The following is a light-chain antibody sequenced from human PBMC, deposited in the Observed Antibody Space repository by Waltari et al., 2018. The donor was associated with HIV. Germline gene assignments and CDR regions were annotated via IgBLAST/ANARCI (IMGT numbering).Light chain of an antibody. V-gene: IGKV1-27*01. CDR3: QKYNSALT. CDR1: QGISNY. J-gene: IGKJ4*01. CDR2: GAS. Sequence: DIQMTQSPSSLSASVGDRVTITCRASQGISNYLAWHQQKPGKPPKLLIYGASTLQSGVPSRFSGSGSVTDFTLTISSLQPEDVATYYCQKYNSALTFGGGTKVEI.